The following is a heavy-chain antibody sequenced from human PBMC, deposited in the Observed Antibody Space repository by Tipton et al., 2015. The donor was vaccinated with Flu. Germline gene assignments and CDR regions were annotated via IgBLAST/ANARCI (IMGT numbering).Heavy chain of an antibody. Sequence: TLSLTCTVSGGSISRYYWSWIRQPPGKGLEWIGYIYYSGSTNYNPSLKSRVTISLDTSKNQFSLNLNSVTAADTAVYYCARDSGLGDHFDYWGRGTLVTVSS. J-gene: IGHJ4*02. CDR2: IYYSGST. D-gene: IGHD2-21*02. CDR1: GGSISRYY. V-gene: IGHV4-59*01. CDR3: ARDSGLGDHFDY.